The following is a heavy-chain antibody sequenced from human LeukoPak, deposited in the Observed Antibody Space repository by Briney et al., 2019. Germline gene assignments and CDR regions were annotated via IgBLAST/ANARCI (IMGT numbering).Heavy chain of an antibody. CDR3: ASNYDRSGYYYGDCDC. CDR1: GYTFTGYY. CDR2: INPNSGGT. J-gene: IGHJ4*02. D-gene: IGHD3-22*01. V-gene: IGHV1-2*02. Sequence: ASVKVSCKASGYTFTGYYMHWVRQAPGQGLEWMGWINPNSGGTNYAQKFQGRVTMTRDTSISTTYMELTRLRSDDTAVYYCASNYDRSGYYYGDCDCWGQGTLVTVSS.